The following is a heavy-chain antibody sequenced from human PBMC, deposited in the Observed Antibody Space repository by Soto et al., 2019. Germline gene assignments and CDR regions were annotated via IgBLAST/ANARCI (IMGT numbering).Heavy chain of an antibody. CDR1: GFSLSTSGMR. D-gene: IGHD3-16*01. J-gene: IGHJ4*02. V-gene: IGHV2-70*04. CDR3: ARTFSGSYADYFGY. CDR2: IDWDDDK. Sequence: CGPTLVNPTRTLTLTWTFSGFSLSTSGMRVSWIRQPPGKALEWLARIDWDDDKFYSTSLKTRLTISKDTSKNQVVLTMTNMDPVDTATYYCARTFSGSYADYFGYWGQGTLVTVSS.